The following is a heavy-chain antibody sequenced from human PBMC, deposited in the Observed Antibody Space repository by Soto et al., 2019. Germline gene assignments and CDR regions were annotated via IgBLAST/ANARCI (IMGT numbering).Heavy chain of an antibody. CDR1: GGSISSGNYY. V-gene: IGHV4-30-4*01. D-gene: IGHD2-15*01. J-gene: IGHJ4*02. CDR3: ATMGTPATGLYYFDY. CDR2: ISYSGSA. Sequence: SETLSLTCTVSGGSISSGNYYWSWIRQPPGKGLEWIGFISYSGSAYYNPSLKSRVTISVDTSKNQFSLNLSFVTAADTAVYYCATMGTPATGLYYFDYWGQGALVTVSS.